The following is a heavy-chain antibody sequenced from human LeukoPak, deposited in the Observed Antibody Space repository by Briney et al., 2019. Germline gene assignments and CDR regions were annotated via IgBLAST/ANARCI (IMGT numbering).Heavy chain of an antibody. CDR1: GYTFTGYY. CDR3: ARAYSGYEAFDY. CDR2: INPNSGGT. J-gene: IGHJ4*02. D-gene: IGHD5-12*01. V-gene: IGHV1-2*02. Sequence: ASVKVSCKASGYTFTGYYMHWVRQAPGQGLEWMGWINPNSGGTKYAQKFQGRVTMTRDTSTVYMELSRLGSDATAVYYCARAYSGYEAFDYWGQGTLVTVSS.